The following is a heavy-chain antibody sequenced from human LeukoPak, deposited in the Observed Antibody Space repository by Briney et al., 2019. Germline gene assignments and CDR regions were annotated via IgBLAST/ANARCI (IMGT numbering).Heavy chain of an antibody. CDR2: IKLDGNEE. V-gene: IGHV3-7*01. J-gene: IGHJ4*02. CDR1: GFTFTNYW. Sequence: QSGGSLRLSCAASGFTFTNYWMTWVRQAPGKGLEWVANIKLDGNEEYYVDSVRGRFTISRDNSKNSLYLQMNSLRAEDTAVYYCAREVAIWGQGTLVTVSS. CDR3: AREVAI. D-gene: IGHD2-15*01.